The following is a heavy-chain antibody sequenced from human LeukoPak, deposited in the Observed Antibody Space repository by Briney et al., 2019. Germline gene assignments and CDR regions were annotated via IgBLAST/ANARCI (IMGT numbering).Heavy chain of an antibody. CDR3: VRDGDNWNDFDH. Sequence: GGSLRLSCVASGFSFSTSWMTWVRQAPGKGLEWGANIRKDGREIYYADSMKGRFTISRDNSKNSLYLQIHSLRAEDAGVYYCVRDGDNWNDFDHWGQGTLVTVSS. CDR2: IRKDGREI. J-gene: IGHJ4*02. V-gene: IGHV3-7*01. CDR1: GFSFSTSW. D-gene: IGHD1-1*01.